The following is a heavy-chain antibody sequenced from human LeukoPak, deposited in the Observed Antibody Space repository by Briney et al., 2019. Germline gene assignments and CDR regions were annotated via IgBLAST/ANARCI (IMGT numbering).Heavy chain of an antibody. J-gene: IGHJ4*02. CDR3: ARMRYSITIFGVVIEYYFDY. D-gene: IGHD3-3*01. V-gene: IGHV4-34*01. Sequence: SETLSLICAVYGGSFSGYYWSWIRQPPGKGLVWIGEINHSGSTNYNPSLKSRVTISVDMSKNQFSLKLSSVTAADTAVYYCARMRYSITIFGVVIEYYFDYWGQGTLVTVSS. CDR2: INHSGST. CDR1: GGSFSGYY.